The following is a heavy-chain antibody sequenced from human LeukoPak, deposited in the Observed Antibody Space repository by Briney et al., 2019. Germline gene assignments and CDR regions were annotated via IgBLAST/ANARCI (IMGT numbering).Heavy chain of an antibody. Sequence: LSLTCTVSGGSISSGGYYWSWIRQPPGKGLEWVGRTRNKANSYTTEYAASVKGRFTISRDDSKNSLYLQMNSLKTEDTAVYYCVRVSGNRDGYSYLNWGQGTLVTVSS. J-gene: IGHJ4*02. CDR2: TRNKANSYTT. D-gene: IGHD5-18*01. CDR1: GGSISSGGYY. CDR3: VRVSGNRDGYSYLN. V-gene: IGHV3-72*01.